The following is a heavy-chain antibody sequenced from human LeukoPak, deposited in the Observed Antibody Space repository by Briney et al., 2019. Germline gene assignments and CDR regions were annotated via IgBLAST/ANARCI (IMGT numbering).Heavy chain of an antibody. V-gene: IGHV3-21*01. CDR3: ARGPDYDILADYFDY. CDR1: GFTFSSYS. D-gene: IGHD3-9*01. J-gene: IGHJ4*02. Sequence: GGSLRLSCAASGFTFSSYSMNWVRQAPGKGLEWVSSISSSSSYIYYADSVKGRFTISRDNAKNTLFLQMNSLRPEDTAVYYCARGPDYDILADYFDYWGQGTLVTVSS. CDR2: ISSSSSYI.